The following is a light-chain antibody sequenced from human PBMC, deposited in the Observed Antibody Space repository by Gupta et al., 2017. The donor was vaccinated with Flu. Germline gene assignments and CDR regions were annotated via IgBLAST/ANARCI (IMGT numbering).Light chain of an antibody. CDR3: QQFGSIPFT. J-gene: IGKJ3*01. V-gene: IGKV3-20*01. CDR2: GAS. Sequence: SPGDRATLSCRASQGVSSNFLAWYQQRPGQAPRLLMSGASHRATGIPDRFSGSGSGTDFTLTISRLEPEDVAVYYCQQFGSIPFTFGPGTTVDIK. CDR1: QGVSSNF.